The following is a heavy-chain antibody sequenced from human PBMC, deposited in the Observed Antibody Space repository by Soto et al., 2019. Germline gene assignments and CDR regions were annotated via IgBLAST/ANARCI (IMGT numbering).Heavy chain of an antibody. Sequence: ASVKVSCKASGYTFTGYYMHWVRQAPGQGLEWMGWINPNSGGTNYAQKFQGWVTMTRDTSISTAYMELSRLRSDDTAVYYCASMTKVSTGFDYWGQGTLVIVSS. V-gene: IGHV1-2*04. J-gene: IGHJ4*02. CDR1: GYTFTGYY. CDR2: INPNSGGT. CDR3: ASMTKVSTGFDY. D-gene: IGHD4-17*01.